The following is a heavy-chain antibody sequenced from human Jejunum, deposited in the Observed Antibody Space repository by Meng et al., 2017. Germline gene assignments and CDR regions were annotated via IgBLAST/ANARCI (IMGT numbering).Heavy chain of an antibody. CDR1: GFIFTNYD. D-gene: IGHD5-18*01. J-gene: IGHJ3*02. Sequence: GESLKISCAASGFIFTNYDMSWVRQAPGKGPEWVSTVTIDGATHYADSVKGRFSISRDNSKNTLYLQMNSLRAEDTAIYYCAKDSSDTAMVTSTFNIWGQGTMVTVSS. CDR3: AKDSSDTAMVTSTFNI. CDR2: VTIDGAT. V-gene: IGHV3-23*01.